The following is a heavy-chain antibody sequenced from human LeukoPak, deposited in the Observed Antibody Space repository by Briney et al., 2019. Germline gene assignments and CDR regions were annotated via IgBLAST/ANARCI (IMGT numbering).Heavy chain of an antibody. CDR2: INHSGST. D-gene: IGHD3-22*01. J-gene: IGHJ4*02. V-gene: IGHV4-34*01. CDR3: AREDYYDSSGYQSSGFDY. Sequence: PSETLSLTCAVYGGSFSGYYWSWIRQPPGKGLEWIGEINHSGSTNYNPSLKSRVTISVDTSKNQFSLKLSSVTAADTAVYYCAREDYYDSSGYQSSGFDYWGQGTLVTVSS. CDR1: GGSFSGYY.